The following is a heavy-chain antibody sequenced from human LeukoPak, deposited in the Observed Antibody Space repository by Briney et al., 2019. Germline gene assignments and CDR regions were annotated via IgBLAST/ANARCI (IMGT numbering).Heavy chain of an antibody. D-gene: IGHD1-1*01. V-gene: IGHV1-69*05. J-gene: IGHJ4*02. CDR3: ARGLTEGAGTTGDDY. CDR1: GGTFSSYA. Sequence: SVKVSCKATGGTFSSYAISWVRQAPGQGLEWMGRIIPIFGTANYAQKVQGRVTITTDESTSTAYMELSSLRSEDTAVYYCARGLTEGAGTTGDDYWGQGTLVTVSS. CDR2: IIPIFGTA.